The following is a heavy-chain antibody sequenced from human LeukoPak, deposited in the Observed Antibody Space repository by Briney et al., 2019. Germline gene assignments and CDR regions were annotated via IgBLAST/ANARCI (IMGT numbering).Heavy chain of an antibody. CDR1: GFPFSSHG. D-gene: IGHD3-10*01. CDR3: AKDTTMAPY. Sequence: QPGGSLRLSCAASGFPFSSHGMSWVRQAPGKGLEWVSGIIGGGGSTYYADSVKGRFTISGDNSRNTLFLQMNSLRAEDTAVYYCAKDTTMAPYWGQGTLVTVSS. J-gene: IGHJ4*02. CDR2: IIGGGGST. V-gene: IGHV3-23*01.